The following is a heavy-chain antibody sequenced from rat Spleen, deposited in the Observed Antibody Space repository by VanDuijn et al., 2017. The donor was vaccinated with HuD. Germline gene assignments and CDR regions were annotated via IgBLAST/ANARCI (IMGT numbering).Heavy chain of an antibody. CDR1: GFTFGDYA. D-gene: IGHD1-9*01. CDR2: IIYDGSST. V-gene: IGHV5-17*01. Sequence: EVQLVESGGGLVQPGRSLKLSCAASGFTFGDYAMAWVRQAPKKGLEWVATIIYDGSSTYYRDSVKGRFTISRDNAKSTLYLQMDSLRSEDTATYYCARERTTGIPGVFDYWGQGVMVTVSS. CDR3: ARERTTGIPGVFDY. J-gene: IGHJ2*01.